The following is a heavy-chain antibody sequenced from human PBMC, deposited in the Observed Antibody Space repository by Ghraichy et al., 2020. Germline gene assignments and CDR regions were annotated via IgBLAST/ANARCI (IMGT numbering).Heavy chain of an antibody. Sequence: SVKVSCKASGGTFSSYAISWVRQAPGQGLEWMGGITPIFGTANYAQKFRGRVTITADESTSTAYMELSSLRSEDTAVYYCARVAAYQLLPTNWFDPWGQGTLVTVSS. V-gene: IGHV1-69*13. CDR2: ITPIFGTA. CDR1: GGTFSSYA. J-gene: IGHJ5*02. D-gene: IGHD2-2*01. CDR3: ARVAAYQLLPTNWFDP.